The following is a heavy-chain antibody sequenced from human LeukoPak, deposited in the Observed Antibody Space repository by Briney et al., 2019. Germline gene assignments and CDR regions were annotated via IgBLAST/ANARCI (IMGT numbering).Heavy chain of an antibody. J-gene: IGHJ6*02. Sequence: PGGSLRLSCAASGFTFRGYWMTWVRQPPGKGLEWVANINQDGSANFYVDSVKGRFTISRDNSKNTLFLQMNSLRAEDTAVYYCAKNLYCGGGSCYPSALGMDVWGQGTTVTVSS. V-gene: IGHV3-7*03. CDR1: GFTFRGYW. CDR3: AKNLYCGGGSCYPSALGMDV. D-gene: IGHD2-15*01. CDR2: INQDGSAN.